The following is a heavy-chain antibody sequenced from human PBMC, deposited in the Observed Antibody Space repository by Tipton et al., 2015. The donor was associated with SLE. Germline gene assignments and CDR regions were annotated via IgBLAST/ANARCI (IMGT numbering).Heavy chain of an antibody. CDR3: ARDGSVSPLDV. V-gene: IGHV4-39*07. D-gene: IGHD5/OR15-5a*01. J-gene: IGHJ3*01. CDR1: GGSISSSSYY. Sequence: TLSLTCTVSGGSISSSSYYWGWIRQPPGKGLEWIGSIYYSGSTYYNPSLKSRVTISVDTSKNQVSLKLASVTAADTAVYYCARDGSVSPLDVWGQGTSVVVSS. CDR2: IYYSGST.